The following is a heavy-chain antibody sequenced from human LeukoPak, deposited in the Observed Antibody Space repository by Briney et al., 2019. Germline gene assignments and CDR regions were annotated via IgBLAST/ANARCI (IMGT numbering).Heavy chain of an antibody. J-gene: IGHJ4*02. Sequence: GGSLRLSCAASGFTFSSYGMHWVRRAPGQGLVWVSRINSDGSSTSYADSVKGRFTISRDNAKNTLYLQMNNLRAEDTAIYYCATDSYVSGSYYRLFYWGQGTLVTVSS. V-gene: IGHV3-74*01. D-gene: IGHD3-10*01. CDR2: INSDGSST. CDR3: ATDSYVSGSYYRLFY. CDR1: GFTFSSYG.